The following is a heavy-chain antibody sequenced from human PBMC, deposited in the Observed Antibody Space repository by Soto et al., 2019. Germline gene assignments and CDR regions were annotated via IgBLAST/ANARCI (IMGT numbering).Heavy chain of an antibody. J-gene: IGHJ4*02. D-gene: IGHD2-15*01. CDR3: ARRHCSGGICFFFDY. CDR1: GYTFSSHF. V-gene: IGHV5-51*01. CDR2: INLGDSHT. Sequence: GESLKISCEGYGYTFSSHFIAWVRQMPGKGLEWMGIINLGDSHTIYSPSFQGQVTISADKSINTAYLQWSSLEASDTAIYFCARRHCSGGICFFFDYWGQGTLVTVSS.